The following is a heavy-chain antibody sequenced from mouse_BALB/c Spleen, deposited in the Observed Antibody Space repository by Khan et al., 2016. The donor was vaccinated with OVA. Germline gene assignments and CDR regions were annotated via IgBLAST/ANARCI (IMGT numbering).Heavy chain of an antibody. J-gene: IGHJ4*01. Sequence: QIQLVQSGPELKKPGETVRISCKASGYTFTTAGIQWVQQMPGKGLKWIGWINTHSGVPKYAEDFKGRFAFSLEISVNTAYFQITNLKTEDTATYFCSRGGAAYYKNDGGAMEYWGQGTSVTVS. CDR1: GYTFTTAG. CDR2: INTHSGVP. CDR3: SRGGAAYYKNDGGAMEY. D-gene: IGHD2-12*01. V-gene: IGHV9-4*02.